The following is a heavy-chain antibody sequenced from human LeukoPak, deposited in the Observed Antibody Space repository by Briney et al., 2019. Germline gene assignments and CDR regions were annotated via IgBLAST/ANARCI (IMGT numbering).Heavy chain of an antibody. V-gene: IGHV3-53*01. CDR1: GFTVSSKY. CDR3: ARDMLGFAYFDL. D-gene: IGHD3-10*02. J-gene: IGHJ2*01. Sequence: GGSLRLSCAASGFTVSSKYMNWVRQAPGKGLGWVSVIYTGGSTFYADSVKGRFTISRDNSRNTLYLQMSSLRAEDTAVYYCARDMLGFAYFDLWGRGTLVTVSS. CDR2: IYTGGST.